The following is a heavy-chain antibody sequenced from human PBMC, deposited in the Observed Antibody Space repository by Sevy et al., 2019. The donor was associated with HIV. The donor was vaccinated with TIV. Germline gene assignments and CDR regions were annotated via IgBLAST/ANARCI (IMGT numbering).Heavy chain of an antibody. V-gene: IGHV3-49*04. J-gene: IGHJ4*02. CDR1: GFTFGDYC. CDR3: TRWSGSQSIFDY. D-gene: IGHD1-26*01. Sequence: GGSLRLSCATSGFTFGDYCMSWVRQAPGKGLEWISFFKSKAHGGTAENAASVKDSFTISREDSKGIVYLQMNNLKTEDTAVYFCTRWSGSQSIFDYWGQGTLVTVSS. CDR2: FKSKAHGGTA.